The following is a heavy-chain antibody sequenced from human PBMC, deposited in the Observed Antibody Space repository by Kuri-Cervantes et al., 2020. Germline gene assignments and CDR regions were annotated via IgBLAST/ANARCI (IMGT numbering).Heavy chain of an antibody. V-gene: IGHV3-30*02. J-gene: IGHJ4*02. CDR2: IWYDGSNK. CDR3: AKDAVGATTWVDY. Sequence: GESLKISCAASGFTFSSYGMHWVRQAPGKGLEWVVVIWYDGSNKYYADSVKGRFTISRDNSKNTLYLQMNSLRAEDTAVYYCAKDAVGATTWVDYWGQGTLVTVSS. D-gene: IGHD1-26*01. CDR1: GFTFSSYG.